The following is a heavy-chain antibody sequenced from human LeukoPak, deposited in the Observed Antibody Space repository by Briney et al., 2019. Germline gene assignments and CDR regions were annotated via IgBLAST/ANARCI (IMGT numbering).Heavy chain of an antibody. CDR1: GYTFTSYD. J-gene: IGHJ6*02. CDR2: MNPNSGNT. V-gene: IGHV1-8*01. Sequence: ASVKVSCKASGYTFTSYDINWVRQATGQGLEWMGWMNPNSGNTGYAQKFQGRVTMTRNTSISTAYMELSSLRSEDTAVYYCARGEAAARHRYYYYGMDVWGQGTTVTVSS. CDR3: ARGEAAARHRYYYYGMDV. D-gene: IGHD6-13*01.